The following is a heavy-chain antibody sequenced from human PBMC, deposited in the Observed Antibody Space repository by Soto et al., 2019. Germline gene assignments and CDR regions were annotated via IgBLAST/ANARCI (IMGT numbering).Heavy chain of an antibody. CDR2: IWYDGSEK. CDR3: ARWGCGNSTDY. CDR1: GFTFRNNG. Sequence: QVQLVQSGGGVVQPGTALRLSCEASGFTFRNNGMHWVRQAPGKGLEWVAVIWYDGSEKYYADSWKGRFTISRDNSKNTLHLQMNSLRVDDTAVYYCARWGCGNSTDYWGQGTMVTVSS. J-gene: IGHJ4*02. D-gene: IGHD1-26*01. V-gene: IGHV3-33*01.